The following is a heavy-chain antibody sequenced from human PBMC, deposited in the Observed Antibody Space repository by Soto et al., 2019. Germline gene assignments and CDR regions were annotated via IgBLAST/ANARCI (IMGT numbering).Heavy chain of an antibody. CDR1: GYTFTSCV. CDR3: ARVTDIVVVPAAWFDP. Sequence: ASVKVSCKASGYTFTSCVISWVRQAPGQGLEWMGWISAYNGNTNYAQKLQGRVTMTTDTSTSTAYMELRSLRSDDTAVYYCARVTDIVVVPAAWFDPWGQGTLVTVSS. J-gene: IGHJ5*02. V-gene: IGHV1-18*04. D-gene: IGHD2-2*01. CDR2: ISAYNGNT.